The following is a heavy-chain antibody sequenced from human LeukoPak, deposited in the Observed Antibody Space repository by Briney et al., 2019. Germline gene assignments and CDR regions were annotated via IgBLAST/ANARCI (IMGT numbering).Heavy chain of an antibody. D-gene: IGHD3-22*01. J-gene: IGHJ4*02. V-gene: IGHV3-43*02. CDR3: AKGPDSSGYYYFDY. CDR2: ISGDGGST. Sequence: PGGSLTLSCAASGFTFDDYAMHWVRQAPGKGLEWVSLISGDGGSTYYADSVKGRFTISRDNSKNSLYLQMNSLRTEDTALYYCAKGPDSSGYYYFDYWGQGTLVTVSS. CDR1: GFTFDDYA.